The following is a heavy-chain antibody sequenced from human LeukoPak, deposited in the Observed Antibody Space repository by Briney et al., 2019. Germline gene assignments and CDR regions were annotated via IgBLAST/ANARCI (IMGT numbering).Heavy chain of an antibody. Sequence: SQTLSLTCAISGDSVSSNDAAWNWIRQSPSRGLEWLGRTYYRPKWSYDYAVSMKSRITINPDTSKNQFSLQLNSVTPEDTAVHYCARENTMVRGVINPLDYWGQGTLVTVSS. D-gene: IGHD3-10*01. CDR2: TYYRPKWSY. V-gene: IGHV6-1*01. CDR3: ARENTMVRGVINPLDY. CDR1: GDSVSSNDAA. J-gene: IGHJ4*02.